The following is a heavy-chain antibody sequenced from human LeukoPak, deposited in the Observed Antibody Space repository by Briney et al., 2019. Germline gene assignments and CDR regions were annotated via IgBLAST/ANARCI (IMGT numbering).Heavy chain of an antibody. V-gene: IGHV4-59*01. CDR1: GGSISSYY. D-gene: IGHD3-10*01. J-gene: IGHJ3*02. Sequence: SETLSLTCTVSGGSISSYYWSWIRQPPGEGLEWIGYIYFSGSTTSNPSLKSRATISVDTPRNQFSPKLSSVTAADTAVYYCASSPIYYGSGSYLAFDIWGQGTMATVSS. CDR2: IYFSGST. CDR3: ASSPIYYGSGSYLAFDI.